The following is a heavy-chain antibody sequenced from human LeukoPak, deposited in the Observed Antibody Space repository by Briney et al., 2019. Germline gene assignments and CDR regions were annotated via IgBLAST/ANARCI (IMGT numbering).Heavy chain of an antibody. CDR1: GFSFKDTG. D-gene: IGHD3-9*01. CDR2: IWYDGSTK. CDR3: ARVARPHYDILTGYHSYFDY. Sequence: GGSLRLSCAASGFSFKDTGMHWVRQAPGKGPEWLTIIWYDGSTKYYAVSVKGRFTISRDNSKNTLYLQMNSLRAEDTAVYYCARVARPHYDILTGYHSYFDYWGQGTLVTVSS. V-gene: IGHV3-33*01. J-gene: IGHJ4*02.